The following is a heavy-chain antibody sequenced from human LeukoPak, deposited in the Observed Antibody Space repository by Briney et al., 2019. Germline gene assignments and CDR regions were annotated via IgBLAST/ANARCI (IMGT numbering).Heavy chain of an antibody. CDR3: AREDWIAAAGIFDY. Sequence: SETLSLTCTVSGYSVSSGYYWGWIRQPPGKGLEWIGSIYHSGSTYYTPSLKSRVTISVDTSKNQFSLKLSSVTAADTAVYYCAREDWIAAAGIFDYWGQGTLVTVSS. V-gene: IGHV4-38-2*02. CDR1: GYSVSSGYY. J-gene: IGHJ4*02. D-gene: IGHD6-13*01. CDR2: IYHSGST.